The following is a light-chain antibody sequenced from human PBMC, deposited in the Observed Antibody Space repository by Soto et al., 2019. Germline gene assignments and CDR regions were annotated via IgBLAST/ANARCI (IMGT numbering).Light chain of an antibody. V-gene: IGKV3-15*01. CDR1: QSVSSN. CDR2: GAS. J-gene: IGKJ3*01. Sequence: EIVMTQSPATLSVSPGETATLSCRASQSVSSNLAWHQQKRGQAPRLLIYGASTRATGIPARFIGSGSGTDFTLTINSLQLEDFAVYYCQQYNKWVTFGPGTKVDLK. CDR3: QQYNKWVT.